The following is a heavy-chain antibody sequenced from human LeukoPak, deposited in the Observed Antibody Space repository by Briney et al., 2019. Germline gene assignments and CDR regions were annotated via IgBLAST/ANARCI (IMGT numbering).Heavy chain of an antibody. V-gene: IGHV3-21*04. CDR2: ISSGSSAI. D-gene: IGHD6-19*01. CDR1: GFTFTTYS. Sequence: GGSLRLSCEASGFTFTTYSMTWVRQAPGKGLEWVSIISSGSSAIFSADALKGRFTISRDNSKNTLYLQMNSLRAEDTAVYYCAISPDYSSGWYYFDYWGQGTLATVSS. J-gene: IGHJ4*02. CDR3: AISPDYSSGWYYFDY.